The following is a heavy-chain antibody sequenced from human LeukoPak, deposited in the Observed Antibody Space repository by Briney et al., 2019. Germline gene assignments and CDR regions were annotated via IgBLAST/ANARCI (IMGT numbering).Heavy chain of an antibody. D-gene: IGHD3-22*01. J-gene: IGHJ5*02. CDR2: IYYSGST. Sequence: SETLSLTCTVSGGSVSSGSYYWSWIRQPPGEGLECIGCIYYSGSTNYNPSLKSRVTISVDTSKNQFSLKLSSVTAADTAVYYCARDRYYYDSSAYYYRFDPWGQGTLVTVSS. V-gene: IGHV4-61*01. CDR3: ARDRYYYDSSAYYYRFDP. CDR1: GGSVSSGSYY.